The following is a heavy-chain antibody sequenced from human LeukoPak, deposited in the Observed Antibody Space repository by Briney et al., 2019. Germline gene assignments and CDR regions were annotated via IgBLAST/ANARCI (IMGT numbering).Heavy chain of an antibody. CDR1: GGSISSYC. CDR3: ARLSGGD. Sequence: SETLFLTCTVSGGSISSYCWSWIRQPPGKGLEWIGYIYYSGSTNYNPSLKSRVTISVDTSKNQFSLKLSSVTAADTAVYYCARLSGGDWGQGTLVTVSS. D-gene: IGHD2-15*01. CDR2: IYYSGST. J-gene: IGHJ4*02. V-gene: IGHV4-59*08.